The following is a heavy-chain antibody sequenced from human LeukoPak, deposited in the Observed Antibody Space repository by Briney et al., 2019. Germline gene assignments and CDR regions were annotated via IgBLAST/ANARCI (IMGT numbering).Heavy chain of an antibody. CDR1: GFTFSSYS. Sequence: GGSLRLSCAASGFTFSSYSMNWVRQAPGKGLEWVSYISSSSSTIYYADSVKGRFTISRDNAKNSLYLQMNSLRAEDTAVYYCARDLWYPHYGMDVWGQGTTVTVS. J-gene: IGHJ6*02. CDR2: ISSSSSTI. D-gene: IGHD2-21*01. CDR3: ARDLWYPHYGMDV. V-gene: IGHV3-48*04.